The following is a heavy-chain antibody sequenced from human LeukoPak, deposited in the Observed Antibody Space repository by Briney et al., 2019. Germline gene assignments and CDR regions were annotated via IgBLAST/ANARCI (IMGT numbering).Heavy chain of an antibody. CDR1: GFTFSGFG. J-gene: IGHJ4*02. D-gene: IGHD3-10*01. V-gene: IGHV3-73*01. Sequence: GGSLRLSCAVSGFTFSGFGIHWVRQASGKGLEWVGRMRSRSNNYATAYAASVRGRFTISRDNFKNTLYLQMDSLRVEDTATYYCSKDLIPGSIGYFDCWGQGTPVTVSS. CDR2: MRSRSNNYAT. CDR3: SKDLIPGSIGYFDC.